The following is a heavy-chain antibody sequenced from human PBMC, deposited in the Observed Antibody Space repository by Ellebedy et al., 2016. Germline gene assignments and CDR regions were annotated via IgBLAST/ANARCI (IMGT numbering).Heavy chain of an antibody. J-gene: IGHJ6*02. D-gene: IGHD3-10*01. CDR2: VYHSGTT. V-gene: IGHV4-39*07. CDR1: GDSISSRSYY. CDR3: ARDRGAYGMDV. Sequence: SETLSLXXTVSGDSISSRSYYWGWIRQPPGKGLEWIGSVYHSGTTYYNPSLKSRVTISVDTSKNQFSLRLISVTAADTAVFYCARDRGAYGMDVWGQGTTVTVSS.